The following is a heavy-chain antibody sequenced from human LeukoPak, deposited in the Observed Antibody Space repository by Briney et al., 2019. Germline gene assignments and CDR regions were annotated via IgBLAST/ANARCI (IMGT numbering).Heavy chain of an antibody. CDR3: ATYYYGSGSYYHDY. V-gene: IGHV3-21*01. D-gene: IGHD3-10*01. Sequence: GGSLRLSCAATGFTFSSYSMNWVRQAPGKGLEWVSSISSSSSYIYYADSVKGRFTISRDNAKNSLYLQMNSLRAEDTAVYYCATYYYGSGSYYHDYWGQGTLVTVSS. CDR2: ISSSSSYI. J-gene: IGHJ4*02. CDR1: GFTFSSYS.